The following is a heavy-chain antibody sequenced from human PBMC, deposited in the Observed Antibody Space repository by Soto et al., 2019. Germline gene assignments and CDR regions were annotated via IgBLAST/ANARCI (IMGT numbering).Heavy chain of an antibody. V-gene: IGHV2-5*02. Sequence: QITLRESGSALVNPTQTLTLPCTFSGFSLTETEMGVVCIRTPRGKALEWLALIYWDDDKRYSPSLKRGLTISKDASKNQVVLTKTNVDAVDTATYYCAHRRSGYFDSWGQGTLVTVSS. CDR1: GFSLTETEMG. CDR3: AHRRSGYFDS. J-gene: IGHJ4*02. CDR2: IYWDDDK.